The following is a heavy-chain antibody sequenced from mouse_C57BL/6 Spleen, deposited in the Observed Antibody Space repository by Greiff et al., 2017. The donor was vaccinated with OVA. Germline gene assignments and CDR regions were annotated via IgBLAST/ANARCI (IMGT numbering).Heavy chain of an antibody. J-gene: IGHJ2*01. V-gene: IGHV1-54*01. CDR2: INPGSGGT. CDR3: ARRENFYFDY. Sequence: VKLQESGAELVRPGTSVKVSCKASGYAFTNYLIEWVKQRPGQGLEWIGVINPGSGGTNYNEKFKGKATLTADKSSSTAYMQLSSLTSEDSAVYFCARRENFYFDYWGQGTTLTVSS. CDR1: GYAFTNYL.